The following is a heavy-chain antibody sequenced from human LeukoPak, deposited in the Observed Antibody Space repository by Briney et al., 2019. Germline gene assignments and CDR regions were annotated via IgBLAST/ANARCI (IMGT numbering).Heavy chain of an antibody. V-gene: IGHV3-74*01. D-gene: IGHD1-26*01. CDR2: IDNGGSDT. J-gene: IGHJ3*02. Sequence: GGSLRLSCAASGFTFSNYWMHWVRQAPGKGLVWVSRIDNGGSDTRHADSVKGRFTISRDNAKNMLYLQMNSLRADDTAVYYCSWDHTGKEDIWGQGTMVTVSS. CDR1: GFTFSNYW. CDR3: SWDHTGKEDI.